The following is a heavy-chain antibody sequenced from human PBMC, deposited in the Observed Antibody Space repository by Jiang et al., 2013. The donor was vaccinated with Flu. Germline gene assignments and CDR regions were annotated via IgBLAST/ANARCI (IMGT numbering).Heavy chain of an antibody. Sequence: LLKPSETLSLTCSVSGGSISSNNYFWGWVRQPPGKGLEWIGSLYYGGSTSRNPSLKTRVTISVDTSKNQFSLKLSSVTAADTAVYYCARHSGNYYFDYWGQGTLVTVSS. CDR3: ARHSGNYYFDY. V-gene: IGHV4-39*01. CDR2: LYYGGST. J-gene: IGHJ4*02. D-gene: IGHD3-10*01. CDR1: GGSISSNNYF.